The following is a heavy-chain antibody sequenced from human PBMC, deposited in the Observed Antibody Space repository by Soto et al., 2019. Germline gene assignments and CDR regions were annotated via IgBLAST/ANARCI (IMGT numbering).Heavy chain of an antibody. J-gene: IGHJ6*02. CDR2: TYHRSRWYS. Sequence: PSQTLSLTCAISGDSVSSNSAAWNWIRQSPSRGLEWLGRTYHRSRWYSDYAVSVRSRIDINADTSKNQVSLQLNSVTPEDTAVYYCARSEEDSDYYYYGMDVWGQGTTVTVSS. CDR1: GDSVSSNSAA. V-gene: IGHV6-1*01. CDR3: ARSEEDSDYYYYGMDV. D-gene: IGHD2-15*01.